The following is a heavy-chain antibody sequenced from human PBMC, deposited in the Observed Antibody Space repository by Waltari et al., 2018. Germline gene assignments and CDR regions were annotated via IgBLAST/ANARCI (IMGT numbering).Heavy chain of an antibody. Sequence: ESVPGLVKPSETLSLTCTVSGGSISSSSYYWGWIRQPPGKGLEWIGSIYYSGSTYYNPSLKSRVTISVDTSKNQFSLKLSSVTAADTAVYYCARLPATAMAPIDYWGQGTLVTVSS. CDR1: GGSISSSSYY. J-gene: IGHJ4*02. D-gene: IGHD5-18*01. V-gene: IGHV4-39*01. CDR2: IYYSGST. CDR3: ARLPATAMAPIDY.